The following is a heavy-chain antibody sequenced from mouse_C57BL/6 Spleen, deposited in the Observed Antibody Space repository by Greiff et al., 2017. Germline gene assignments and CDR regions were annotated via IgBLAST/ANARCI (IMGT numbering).Heavy chain of an antibody. Sequence: VQLQQSGAELVRPGASVKLSCTASGFNIKDDYMHWVKQRPEQGLEWIGWIDPENGDTEYASKFQGKATITADTSSNTAYLQLSSLTSEDTAVYYCTPITTVEYFDVWGTGTTVTVSS. D-gene: IGHD1-1*01. CDR1: GFNIKDDY. J-gene: IGHJ1*03. CDR3: TPITTVEYFDV. V-gene: IGHV14-4*01. CDR2: IDPENGDT.